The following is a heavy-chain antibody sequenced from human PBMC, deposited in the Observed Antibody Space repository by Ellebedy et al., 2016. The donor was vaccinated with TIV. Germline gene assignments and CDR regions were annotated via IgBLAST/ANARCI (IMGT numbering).Heavy chain of an antibody. V-gene: IGHV5-51*01. J-gene: IGHJ5*02. Sequence: EVSCKGSGYSFTSYWIGWVRQMPGKGLEWMGIIYPGDSDTRYSPSFQGQVTISADKSISTAYLQWSSLKASDTAMYYCARHARNKPLGYCSSTSCSNNWFDPWGQGTLVTVSS. CDR2: IYPGDSDT. CDR1: GYSFTSYW. D-gene: IGHD2-2*01. CDR3: ARHARNKPLGYCSSTSCSNNWFDP.